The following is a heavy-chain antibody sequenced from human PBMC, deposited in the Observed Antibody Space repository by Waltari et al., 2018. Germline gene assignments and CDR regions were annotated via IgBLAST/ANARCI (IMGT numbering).Heavy chain of an antibody. D-gene: IGHD2-15*01. J-gene: IGHJ3*02. CDR3: ARTNRYCSGGSCYSLGAFDI. CDR2: IYYSGST. CDR1: GGSISSYY. Sequence: QVQLQESGPGLVKPSETLSLTCTVSGGSISSYYWRWIRQPPGKGLEWIGYIYYSGSTNYNPSLKSRVTISVDTSKNQFSLKLSSVTAADTAVYYCARTNRYCSGGSCYSLGAFDIWGQGTMVTVSS. V-gene: IGHV4-59*01.